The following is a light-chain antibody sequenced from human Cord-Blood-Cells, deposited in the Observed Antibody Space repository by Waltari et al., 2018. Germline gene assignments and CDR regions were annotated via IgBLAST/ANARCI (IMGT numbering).Light chain of an antibody. Sequence: QYALTQPASVSGSPGQSITISCTGTSSDVGGYNLVSWYQQHPAKAPKLMIDEVSNRPAGVSNRSSGSKSGNTAFLTFSGLHAEDEADYYCCSYAGSSPWVFGGGTKVTVL. V-gene: IGLV2-23*02. CDR1: SSDVGGYNL. CDR2: EVS. J-gene: IGLJ3*02. CDR3: CSYAGSSPWV.